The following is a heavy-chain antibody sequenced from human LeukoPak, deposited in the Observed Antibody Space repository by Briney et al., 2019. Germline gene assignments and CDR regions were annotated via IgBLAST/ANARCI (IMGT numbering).Heavy chain of an antibody. CDR2: IWYDGSNK. CDR3: AREFLRTNYFDG. Sequence: GGSLRLSCAASGFTFSSYGMHWVRQAPGKGLEWVAVIWYDGSNKYYADSVKGRFTISRDNSTNTLYLQMNSLRAEDTAVYCCAREFLRTNYFDGWGQGTLVTVS. CDR1: GFTFSSYG. V-gene: IGHV3-33*01. D-gene: IGHD1/OR15-1a*01. J-gene: IGHJ4*02.